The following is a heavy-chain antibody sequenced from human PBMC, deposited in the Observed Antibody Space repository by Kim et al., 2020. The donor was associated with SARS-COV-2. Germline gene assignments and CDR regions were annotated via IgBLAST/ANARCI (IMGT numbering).Heavy chain of an antibody. Sequence: SETLSLTCAVYGGSFSGYYWSWIRQPPGKGLEWIGEINHSGSTNYNPSLKSRVTISVDTSKNQFSLKLSSVTAADTAVYYCARGYYYYGSGSLSGDYWGQGTLVTVSS. CDR1: GGSFSGYY. V-gene: IGHV4-34*01. J-gene: IGHJ4*02. D-gene: IGHD3-10*01. CDR2: INHSGST. CDR3: ARGYYYYGSGSLSGDY.